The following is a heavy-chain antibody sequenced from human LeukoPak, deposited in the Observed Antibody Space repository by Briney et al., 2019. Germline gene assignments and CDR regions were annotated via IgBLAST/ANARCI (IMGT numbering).Heavy chain of an antibody. CDR3: AKDDDDGDHVVVDH. J-gene: IGHJ4*02. CDR2: ISGSGGST. Sequence: GGSLRLSCAASGFTFSNYAMNWVRQAPGKGLEWVSAISGSGGSTYYADSVKGRFTISRDNSKNTEYLQMNSPRAEDTAIYYCAKDDDDGDHVVVDHWGQGTLVTVSS. V-gene: IGHV3-23*01. CDR1: GFTFSNYA. D-gene: IGHD4-17*01.